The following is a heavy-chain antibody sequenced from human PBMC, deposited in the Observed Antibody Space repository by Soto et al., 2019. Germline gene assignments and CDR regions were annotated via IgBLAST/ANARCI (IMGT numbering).Heavy chain of an antibody. J-gene: IGHJ3*02. CDR3: VRDLSVQFDDFDI. Sequence: EVQLLESGGGLVQPGGSLRLSCAASGFTFSSYAMSWVRQAPGKGLEWVSAISGSGGSTYYADSVKGRFTISRDNSKNTLYLQVNSLRAGDKAVYYCVRDLSVQFDDFDIWGQGTMVTVSS. V-gene: IGHV3-23*01. CDR2: ISGSGGST. CDR1: GFTFSSYA.